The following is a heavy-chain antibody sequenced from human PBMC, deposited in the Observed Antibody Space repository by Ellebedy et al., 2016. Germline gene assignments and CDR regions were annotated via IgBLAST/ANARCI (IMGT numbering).Heavy chain of an antibody. Sequence: GESLKISXAASGFTFNDYTMHWVRYLPEKGLEWVSLISWAGRTYYADSVKGRFTISRDNSKNSLYLQMNSLRIEDTALYYCAKDYGSGTYFYYFDSWGQGTPVTVSA. CDR1: GFTFNDYT. CDR2: ISWAGRT. D-gene: IGHD3-10*01. V-gene: IGHV3-43*01. CDR3: AKDYGSGTYFYYFDS. J-gene: IGHJ4*02.